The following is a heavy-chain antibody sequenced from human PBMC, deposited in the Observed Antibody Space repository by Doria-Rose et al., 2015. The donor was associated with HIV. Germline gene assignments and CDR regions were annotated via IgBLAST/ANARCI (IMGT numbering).Heavy chain of an antibody. J-gene: IGHJ4*02. Sequence: ESGPVLVKPTETLTLTCTVSGVSLSSPGMGVGWIRQPPGKALEWLAKIFSDDERSYKTSLKSRLTISRGTSKSQVVLTMTDMDPVDTATYYCARIKSSRWYHKYYFDFWGQGTLVIVSA. CDR2: IFSDDER. CDR3: ARIKSSRWYHKYYFDF. D-gene: IGHD6-13*01. V-gene: IGHV2-26*01. CDR1: GVSLSSPGMG.